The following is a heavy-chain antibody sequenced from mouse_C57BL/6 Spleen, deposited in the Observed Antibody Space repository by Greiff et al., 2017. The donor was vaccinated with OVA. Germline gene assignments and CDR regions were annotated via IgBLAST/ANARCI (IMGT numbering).Heavy chain of an antibody. CDR2: ISSGGDYI. J-gene: IGHJ1*03. D-gene: IGHD1-1*01. V-gene: IGHV5-9-1*02. Sequence: EVQLVESGEGLVKPGGSLKLSCAASGFTFSSYAMSWVRQTPEKRLEWVAYISSGGDYIYYADPVKGRFTISRDNARNTLYLQMSSLKSEDTAMYYCTRGDCYGSSYWYFDVWGTGTTVTVSS. CDR1: GFTFSSYA. CDR3: TRGDCYGSSYWYFDV.